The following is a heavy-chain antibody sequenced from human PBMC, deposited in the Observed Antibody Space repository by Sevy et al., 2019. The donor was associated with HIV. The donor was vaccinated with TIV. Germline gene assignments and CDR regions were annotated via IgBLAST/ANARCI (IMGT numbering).Heavy chain of an antibody. J-gene: IGHJ6*03. V-gene: IGHV1-18*01. CDR3: ASLTQVVRGVTDSYYYYYMDV. D-gene: IGHD3-10*01. Sequence: ASVKVSCKASGYTFTSYGISWVRQAPGQGLEWMGWISAYNGNTNYAQKLQGRVTMTTDTSTSTADMELRSLRSDDTAVYYCASLTQVVRGVTDSYYYYYMDVWGKGTTVTVSS. CDR2: ISAYNGNT. CDR1: GYTFTSYG.